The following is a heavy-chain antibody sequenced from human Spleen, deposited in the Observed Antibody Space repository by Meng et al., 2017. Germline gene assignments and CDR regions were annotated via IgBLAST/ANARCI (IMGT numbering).Heavy chain of an antibody. CDR2: MNPNSGNT. CDR3: ASSSWYKWPYYYYGMDV. D-gene: IGHD6-13*01. V-gene: IGHV1-8*01. J-gene: IGHJ6*02. CDR1: GYTFTSYD. Sequence: ASVKVSCKASGYTFTSYDINWVRQATGQGLEWMGWMNPNSGNTGYAQKFQGRVTMTRNTSISTAYMELSSLRSEDTAVYYCASSSWYKWPYYYYGMDVWGQGTTVTVSS.